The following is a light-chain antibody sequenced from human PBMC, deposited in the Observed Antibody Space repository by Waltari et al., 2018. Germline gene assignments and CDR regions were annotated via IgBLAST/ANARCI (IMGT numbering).Light chain of an antibody. Sequence: QSVLTQPPSASGTPGQRVTISCSGTSSNVGANDVHWYHQLPGTAPKVLIYSNNRRPSGVPDRFSGSKSDTSASLAISGLLSEDEADYYCAAWDHSLHAWVFGGGTKLTVL. V-gene: IGLV1-44*01. CDR3: AAWDHSLHAWV. CDR1: SSNVGAND. CDR2: SNN. J-gene: IGLJ3*02.